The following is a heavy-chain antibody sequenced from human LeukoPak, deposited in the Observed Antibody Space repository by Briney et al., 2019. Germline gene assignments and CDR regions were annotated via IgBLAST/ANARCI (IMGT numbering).Heavy chain of an antibody. J-gene: IGHJ3*02. D-gene: IGHD2-21*02. CDR2: ISGSGGST. CDR1: GFTFSSYA. V-gene: IGHV3-23*01. Sequence: GSLRLSCAASGFTFSSYAMSWVRQAPGKGLEWVSAISGSGGSTYYADSVKGRFTISRDNSKNTLYLQMNSLRAEDTAVYYCAKAGGRSFKRHIVVVTGAFDIWGQGTMVTVSS. CDR3: AKAGGRSFKRHIVVVTGAFDI.